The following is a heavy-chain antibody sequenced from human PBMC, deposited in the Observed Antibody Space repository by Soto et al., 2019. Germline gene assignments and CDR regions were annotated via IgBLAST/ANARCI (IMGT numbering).Heavy chain of an antibody. CDR1: GYTFTNYG. V-gene: IGHV1-18*01. CDR3: ARDLYDILTGYVYNWFDP. CDR2: ISADNGNT. D-gene: IGHD3-9*01. J-gene: IGHJ5*02. Sequence: QVQLVQSGAEVKKPGASVKVSCKASGYTFTNYGISWVRQAPGQGLEWMGWISADNGNTKYAQKLQGRVTMTTDTSTSTAYMELRSLRSDDTAVYYCARDLYDILTGYVYNWFDPWGQGTLVTVSS.